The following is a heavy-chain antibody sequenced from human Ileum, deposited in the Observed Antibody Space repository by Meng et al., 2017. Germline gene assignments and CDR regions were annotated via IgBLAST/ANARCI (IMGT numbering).Heavy chain of an antibody. CDR3: ARAYISSWKLRPDAFDL. V-gene: IGHV4-39*07. CDR2: IYNSGST. Sequence: LHRWGPERLRRSRTPSPSCRVSRDSLSSIFRSYYWGCIRQRPGKGLEWIGRIYNSGSTYYSPSPESRVTISLGTSTNHFSLSLSSVTAADSAVYYCARAYISSWKLRPDAFDLWGQGTMVTVSS. CDR1: RDSLSSIFRSYY. J-gene: IGHJ3*01. D-gene: IGHD6-13*01.